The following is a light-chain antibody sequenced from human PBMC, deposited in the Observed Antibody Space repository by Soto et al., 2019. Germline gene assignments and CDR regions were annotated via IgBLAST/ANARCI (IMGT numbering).Light chain of an antibody. CDR2: EVT. CDR3: TSYTSNTALV. CDR1: SSDIGSHDY. Sequence: QSAPTQPASVSGSPGQSTTISCTGTSSDIGSHDYVSWYQHHPGKAPKLIIYEVTNRPSGVSDRFSGSKSGSTASLTISGLQAEDEADYHCTSYTSNTALVFGTGTKVTVL. V-gene: IGLV2-14*01. J-gene: IGLJ1*01.